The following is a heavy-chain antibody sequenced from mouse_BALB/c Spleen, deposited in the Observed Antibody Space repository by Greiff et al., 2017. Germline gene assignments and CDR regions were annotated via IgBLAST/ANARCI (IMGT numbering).Heavy chain of an antibody. Sequence: EVQLQESGPGLVKPSQSLFLTCTVTGYSITSDYAWNWIRQFPGNKLEWMGYISYSGSTSYNPSLKSRISITRDTSKNQFFLQLNSVTTEDTATYYCARYRYGNFYFDYWGQGTTLTVSS. J-gene: IGHJ2*01. CDR3: ARYRYGNFYFDY. CDR2: ISYSGST. V-gene: IGHV3-2*02. CDR1: GYSITSDYA. D-gene: IGHD2-10*02.